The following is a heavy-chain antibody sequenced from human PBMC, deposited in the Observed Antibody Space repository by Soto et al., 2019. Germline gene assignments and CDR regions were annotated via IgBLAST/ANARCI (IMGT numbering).Heavy chain of an antibody. CDR1: GGTFSSYA. Sequence: SVKVSCKASGGTFSSYAISWVRQAPGQGLEWMGGIIPIFGTANYAQKFQGRVTITADEFTSTAYMELSSLRSEDTAVYYCARDRRTGTTGDYDYWGQGTLVTVSS. CDR3: ARDRRTGTTGDYDY. CDR2: IIPIFGTA. J-gene: IGHJ4*02. V-gene: IGHV1-69*13. D-gene: IGHD1-7*01.